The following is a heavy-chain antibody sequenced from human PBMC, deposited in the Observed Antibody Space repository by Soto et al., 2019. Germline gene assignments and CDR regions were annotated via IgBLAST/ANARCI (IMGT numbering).Heavy chain of an antibody. V-gene: IGHV3-53*01. CDR2: IYSGGST. Sequence: EVQLVESGGRLIQPGGSLRLSCAASGFTVSSNYTSWVRQAPGKWLEWVSVIYSGGSTYYADSVKGRFTISRDNSKNTMYLQMNSLRAEDTAVYYCARGRYDPFYYYYYGMDVWGQGTTVTVS. CDR1: GFTVSSNY. D-gene: IGHD1-1*01. CDR3: ARGRYDPFYYYYYGMDV. J-gene: IGHJ6*02.